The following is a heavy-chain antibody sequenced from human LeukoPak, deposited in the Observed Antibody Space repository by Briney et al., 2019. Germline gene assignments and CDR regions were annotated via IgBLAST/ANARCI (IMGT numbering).Heavy chain of an antibody. J-gene: IGHJ4*02. Sequence: GGSLRLSCAASGFTFSSYSMNWVRQAPGKGLEWVSGISGSGSSTYYADSVKGRFTISRDNSKNTLYLQMNSLRADDTAVYYCAKYIDDILTGFDYWGQGTLVTVSS. CDR1: GFTFSSYS. D-gene: IGHD3-9*01. CDR3: AKYIDDILTGFDY. V-gene: IGHV3-23*01. CDR2: ISGSGSST.